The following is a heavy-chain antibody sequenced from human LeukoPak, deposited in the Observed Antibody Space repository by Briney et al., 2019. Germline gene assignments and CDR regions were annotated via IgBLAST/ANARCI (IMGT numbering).Heavy chain of an antibody. J-gene: IGHJ4*02. CDR2: INWNGGST. Sequence: RTGGSLRLSCAASGFTFDDYGMSWVRQAPGKGLEWVSGINWNGGSTGYADSVKGRFTISRDNAKNSMYLQMNSLRAEDTALYYCARSPGDTAMVYFDYWGQGTLVTVSS. D-gene: IGHD5-18*01. V-gene: IGHV3-20*04. CDR1: GFTFDDYG. CDR3: ARSPGDTAMVYFDY.